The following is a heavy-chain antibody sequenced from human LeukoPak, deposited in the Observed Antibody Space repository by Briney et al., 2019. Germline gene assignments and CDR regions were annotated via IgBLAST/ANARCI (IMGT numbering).Heavy chain of an antibody. V-gene: IGHV3-9*01. D-gene: IGHD6-13*01. Sequence: GRSLRLSCAASGFTFDDYAMHWVRQAPGKGLEWVSGVSWNSGSIGYADSVKGRFTISRDNAKNSLYLQMNSLRAEDTALYYCASLAAAGGDWFDPWGQGTLVTVSS. CDR1: GFTFDDYA. J-gene: IGHJ5*02. CDR3: ASLAAAGGDWFDP. CDR2: VSWNSGSI.